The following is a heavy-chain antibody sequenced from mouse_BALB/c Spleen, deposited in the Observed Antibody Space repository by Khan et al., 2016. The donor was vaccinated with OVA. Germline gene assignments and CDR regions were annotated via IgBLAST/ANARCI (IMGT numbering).Heavy chain of an antibody. CDR1: GYTFNSYW. V-gene: IGHV1-9*01. Sequence: QVQLQQSGTELMKPGASVKISCKATGYTFNSYWIEWVKQRPGHGLEWIGEILPGSGSTNYNEIFKDKATFTADTSSNTAYIQLSSLTSEDSAVXYCARGRRGYAIDYGGQGTSGTVSS. CDR3: ARGRRGYAIDY. CDR2: ILPGSGST. J-gene: IGHJ4*01.